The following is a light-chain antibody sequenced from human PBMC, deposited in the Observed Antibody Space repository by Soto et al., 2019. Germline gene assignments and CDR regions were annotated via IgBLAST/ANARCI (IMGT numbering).Light chain of an antibody. CDR3: QLSQQRSSWPPIA. CDR1: HSVSSNF. V-gene: IGKV3-20*01. CDR2: GAS. Sequence: EIVLTQSPGTLSLSPGERATLSCRASHSVSSNFLAWYQEKPGQAPRLLIYGASSRATGIPDRFSGSGSGTDFTLTISRLEPEDFAVYYCQLSQQRSSWPPIAFGQGTRLEIK. J-gene: IGKJ5*01.